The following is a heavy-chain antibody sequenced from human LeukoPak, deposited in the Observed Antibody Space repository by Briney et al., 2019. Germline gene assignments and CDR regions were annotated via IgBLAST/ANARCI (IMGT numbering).Heavy chain of an antibody. D-gene: IGHD2-2*01. CDR1: NYSISSAYY. Sequence: PSETLSLTCIVSNYSISSAYYWGWIRQPPGKGLEWIGTIYRSGSTYYNPSLVGRLTISIDTSKNQFSLRLTSVTAADTAVYYCARAPAPISYFDFWGQGTLVTVSS. V-gene: IGHV4-38-2*02. J-gene: IGHJ4*02. CDR3: ARAPAPISYFDF. CDR2: IYRSGST.